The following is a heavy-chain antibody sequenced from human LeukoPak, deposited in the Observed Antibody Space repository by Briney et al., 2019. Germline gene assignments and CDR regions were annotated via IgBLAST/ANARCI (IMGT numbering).Heavy chain of an antibody. V-gene: IGHV1-18*01. Sequence: ASVKVPCKASGYTFTSYGISWVRQAPGQGLEWMGWISAYNGNTNYAQKLQGRVTMTTDTSTSTAYMELRSLRSDDTAVYYCARDYGGYPIILDYFDYWGQGTLVTVSS. J-gene: IGHJ4*02. D-gene: IGHD4-23*01. CDR2: ISAYNGNT. CDR3: ARDYGGYPIILDYFDY. CDR1: GYTFTSYG.